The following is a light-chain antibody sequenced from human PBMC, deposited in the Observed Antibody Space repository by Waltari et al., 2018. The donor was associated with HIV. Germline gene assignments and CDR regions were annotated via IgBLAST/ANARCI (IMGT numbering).Light chain of an antibody. CDR1: SSNIGINS. Sequence: QSVLTQPPSASGTPGQRVTISCSGSSSNIGINSVNWYQQFPGTAPKLLIYTNNQRPSGVPMRFSASKSGTSASLAISRLQSEDEADYYCEAWDDSLNGVVFGGGTKLTVL. CDR2: TNN. J-gene: IGLJ2*01. V-gene: IGLV1-44*01. CDR3: EAWDDSLNGVV.